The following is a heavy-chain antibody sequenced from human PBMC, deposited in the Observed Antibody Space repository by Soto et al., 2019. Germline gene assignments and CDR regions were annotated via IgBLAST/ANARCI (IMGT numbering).Heavy chain of an antibody. CDR3: ARPYSGRSRVPKHWYFDL. Sequence: QVQLVQSGAEVKKPGSSVKVSCKASGGTFSSYAISWVRQAPGQGLEWMGGIIPIFGTANYAQKFQGRVTITADESTSTAYMDLSSLRSEDTAVYYCARPYSGRSRVPKHWYFDLWGRGTLVTVSS. J-gene: IGHJ2*01. D-gene: IGHD1-26*01. CDR1: GGTFSSYA. CDR2: IIPIFGTA. V-gene: IGHV1-69*12.